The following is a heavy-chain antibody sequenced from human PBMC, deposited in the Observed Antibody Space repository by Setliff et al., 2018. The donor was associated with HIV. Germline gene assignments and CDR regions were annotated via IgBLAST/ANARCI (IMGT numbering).Heavy chain of an antibody. D-gene: IGHD5-12*01. CDR1: GYTFTSYY. CDR3: AIGYSHGPNY. J-gene: IGHJ4*02. CDR2: IDPSSGST. V-gene: IGHV1-46*01. Sequence: KVSCKASGYTFTSYYMHWVRQAPGQGLEWMGIIDPSSGSTTYAQKFQGRVTMTRDTSTSTAYMELSSLRSEDTAVYYCAIGYSHGPNYWGQGTLVTVSS.